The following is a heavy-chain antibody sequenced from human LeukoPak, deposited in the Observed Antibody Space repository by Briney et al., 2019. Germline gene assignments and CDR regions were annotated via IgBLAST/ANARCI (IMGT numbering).Heavy chain of an antibody. CDR2: IYSSGST. D-gene: IGHD6-19*01. Sequence: SETLSLTCTVSGGSISSYYWSWIRQPPGRGLEWIGYIYSSGSTNYNSSLKSRVTISVDTSKNQFSLKLTSVTAADTAVYYCARSGGYSSPQNYWGQGTLVTVSS. J-gene: IGHJ4*02. CDR3: ARSGGYSSPQNY. V-gene: IGHV4-59*01. CDR1: GGSISSYY.